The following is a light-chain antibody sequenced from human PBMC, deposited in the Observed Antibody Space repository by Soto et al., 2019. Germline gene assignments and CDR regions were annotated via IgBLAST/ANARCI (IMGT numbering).Light chain of an antibody. V-gene: IGKV1-27*01. J-gene: IGKJ5*01. Sequence: DIRMTQSPSSLSASVGDRVTITCRAMLGISNYLAWYQQKPGKVPNLLIYAASTLQSGVPSRFSGSGSGTDFTLTISSLQPEDFAIYYCQQTYTTPEITFGQGTRLEIK. CDR1: LGISNY. CDR2: AAS. CDR3: QQTYTTPEIT.